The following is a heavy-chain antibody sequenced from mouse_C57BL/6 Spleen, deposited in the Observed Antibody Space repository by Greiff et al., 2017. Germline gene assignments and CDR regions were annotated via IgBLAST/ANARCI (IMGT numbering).Heavy chain of an antibody. V-gene: IGHV5-17*01. D-gene: IGHD2-2*01. Sequence: EVMLVESGGGLVKPGGSLKLSCAASGFTFSDYGMHWVRQAPEKGLEWVAYISSGSSTIYYADTVKGRFTISRDNAKNTLFLQMTSLRSEDTAMYYCARMVTTRYVDVWGTGTTVTVSS. CDR2: ISSGSSTI. CDR3: ARMVTTRYVDV. CDR1: GFTFSDYG. J-gene: IGHJ1*03.